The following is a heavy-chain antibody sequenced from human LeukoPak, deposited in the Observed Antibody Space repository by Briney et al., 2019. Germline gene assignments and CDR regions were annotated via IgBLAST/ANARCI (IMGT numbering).Heavy chain of an antibody. D-gene: IGHD2-2*02. J-gene: IGHJ4*02. CDR2: INWNGGST. Sequence: GGSLRLSCAASGFTFDDYGMSWVRQAPGKGLEWVSGINWNGGSTGYADSVKGRFTISRDNAKNSLYLQMNSLRAEDTALYYCARDRAGYCSSTSCYTTLDYWGQGTLVTVSS. CDR3: ARDRAGYCSSTSCYTTLDY. CDR1: GFTFDDYG. V-gene: IGHV3-20*04.